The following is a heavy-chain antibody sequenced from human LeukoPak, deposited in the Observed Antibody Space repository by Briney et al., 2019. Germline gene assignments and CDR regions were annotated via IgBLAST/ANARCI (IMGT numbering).Heavy chain of an antibody. CDR1: GGTFSSYA. V-gene: IGHV1-69*13. CDR2: IIPIFGTA. CDR3: ASGSGSYYDLSY. Sequence: ASVKVSCKASGGTFSSYAISWVRQASGQGLEWMGGIIPIFGTANYAQKFQGRVTITADESTSTAYMELSSLRSEDTAVYYCASGSGSYYDLSYWGQGTLVTVSS. D-gene: IGHD1-26*01. J-gene: IGHJ4*02.